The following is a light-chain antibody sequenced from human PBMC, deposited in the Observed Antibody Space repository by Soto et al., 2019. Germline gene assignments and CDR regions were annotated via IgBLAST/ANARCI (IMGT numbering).Light chain of an antibody. CDR1: ISYVGVYNY. Sequence: QSVLTQPASVSRSPGHSITISFTGTISYVGVYNYVSCYQQHPGKAPKLMIYEVSNRPSRISNRFSGSKSGNTASLTISGLKAEDEADYYCSSYTRSSTSYVFGTGTKVTVL. CDR3: SSYTRSSTSYV. CDR2: EVS. V-gene: IGLV2-14*01. J-gene: IGLJ1*01.